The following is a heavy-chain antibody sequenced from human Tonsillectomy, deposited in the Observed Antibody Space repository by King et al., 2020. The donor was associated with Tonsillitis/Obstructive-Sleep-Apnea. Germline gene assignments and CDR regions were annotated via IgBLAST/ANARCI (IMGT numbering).Heavy chain of an antibody. CDR1: GYRFTSYW. D-gene: IGHD4-11*01. Sequence: VQLVESGAEVKKPGESLKISCKGSGYRFTSYWIGWVRQMPGKGLEWMGIIYPGDSDTRYSPSFRGQVTISADKSIRTAYLQWSSLKASDTAIYYCARLLGLTTVTTWAFDYWGQGTLVTVSS. V-gene: IGHV5-51*01. CDR3: ARLLGLTTVTTWAFDY. CDR2: IYPGDSDT. J-gene: IGHJ4*02.